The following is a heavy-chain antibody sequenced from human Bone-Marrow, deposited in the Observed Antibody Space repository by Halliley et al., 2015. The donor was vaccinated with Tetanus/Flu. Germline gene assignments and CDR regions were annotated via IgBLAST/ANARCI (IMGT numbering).Heavy chain of an antibody. V-gene: IGHV3-33*01. CDR2: IWFDGSHT. CDR3: ARGTNDY. J-gene: IGHJ4*02. Sequence: KGLEWVAFIWFDGSHTYYADSGKGRFTIARDNSKNSVSLQMNSLRAEDTAVYYCARGTNDYWGQGTLVTVSS.